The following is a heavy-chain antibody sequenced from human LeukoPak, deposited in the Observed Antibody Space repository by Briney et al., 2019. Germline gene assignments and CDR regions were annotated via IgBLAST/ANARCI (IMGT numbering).Heavy chain of an antibody. Sequence: SETLSLTCTVSGYSISSGYYWGWIRQPPGKGLEWIGSIYHSGSTYYNPSLKSRVTISVDTSKNQFSLKLSSVTAADTAVYYCARDFDYWGRGTLVTVSS. V-gene: IGHV4-38-2*02. J-gene: IGHJ4*02. CDR3: ARDFDY. CDR2: IYHSGST. CDR1: GYSISSGYY.